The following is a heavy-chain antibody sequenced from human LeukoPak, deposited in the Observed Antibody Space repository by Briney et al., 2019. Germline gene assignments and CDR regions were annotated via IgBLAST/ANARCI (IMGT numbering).Heavy chain of an antibody. D-gene: IGHD2-2*01. CDR3: ARGVVPAAMIFYYYYMDV. CDR2: IYHSGST. V-gene: IGHV4-30-2*01. CDR1: GGSISSGGYY. J-gene: IGHJ6*03. Sequence: SETLSLTCTVSGGSISSGGYYWSWIRQPPGKGLEWIGYIYHSGSTYYNPSLKSRVTISVDRTKNQFSLKLRSVTAADTAVYYCARGVVPAAMIFYYYYMDVWGKGTTVTVSS.